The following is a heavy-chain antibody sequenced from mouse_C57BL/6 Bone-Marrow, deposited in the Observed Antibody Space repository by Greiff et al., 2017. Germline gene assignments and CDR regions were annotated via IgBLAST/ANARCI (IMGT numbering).Heavy chain of an antibody. Sequence: VQLQQSGAELVKPGASVKLSCTASGFNIKDYCIHWVKQRTEQGLEGIGRIDPEDGETKYAPKFQDKATITADTSSNTAYLQLRSLKSEDTAVYYCTRSLIFYGTNYWGQGTTLPVSS. CDR1: GFNIKDYC. V-gene: IGHV14-2*01. CDR2: IDPEDGET. CDR3: TRSLIFYGTNY. J-gene: IGHJ2*01. D-gene: IGHD1-1*01.